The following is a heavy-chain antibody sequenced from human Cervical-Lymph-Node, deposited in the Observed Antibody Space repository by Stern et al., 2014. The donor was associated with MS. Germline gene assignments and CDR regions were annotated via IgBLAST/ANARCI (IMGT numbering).Heavy chain of an antibody. CDR1: GYTFTSHW. V-gene: IGHV5-51*01. J-gene: IGHJ4*02. CDR2: IYPGDSDT. Sequence: DQLVQSGAEVKKPGESLKISCKGSGYTFTSHWIGWVRQMPGKGLEWMGVIYPGDSDTTYSPSLQGPVTTSPDKSPSPTYLHWSRQKASDTGFYYCAGLGINSPVQYWGQGTLVTVSS. CDR3: AGLGINSPVQY. D-gene: IGHD7-27*01.